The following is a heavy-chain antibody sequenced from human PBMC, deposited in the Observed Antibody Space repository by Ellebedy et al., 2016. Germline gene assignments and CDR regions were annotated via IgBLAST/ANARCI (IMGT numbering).Heavy chain of an antibody. D-gene: IGHD4-17*01. Sequence: GESLKIPXVASGFTFRNFFMSWVRQDPVGGLEWFSTISGDGDTTFSADSVKGRFTISRDNSRYTLYLQMDSLTAADTAVYYCYYGHYSGFWGQGTLVTVSS. CDR3: YYGHYSGF. V-gene: IGHV3-23*01. CDR1: GFTFRNFF. J-gene: IGHJ4*02. CDR2: ISGDGDTT.